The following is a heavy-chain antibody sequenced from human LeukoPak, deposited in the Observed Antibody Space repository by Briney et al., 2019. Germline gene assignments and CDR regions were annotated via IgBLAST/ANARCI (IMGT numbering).Heavy chain of an antibody. J-gene: IGHJ5*02. Sequence: SETLSLTCTVSGVSISSSYYYWGWIRQPPGKGLEWIGSIYSSGSTYYNPSLKSRVTISVDTSKNQFSLKLTSVTAADTAAYYCARHYGPWGQGTLVTVSS. CDR1: GVSISSSYYY. V-gene: IGHV4-39*01. CDR2: IYSSGST. D-gene: IGHD4-17*01. CDR3: ARHYGP.